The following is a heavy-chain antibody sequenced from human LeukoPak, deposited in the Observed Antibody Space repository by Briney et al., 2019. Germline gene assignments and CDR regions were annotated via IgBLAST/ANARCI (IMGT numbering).Heavy chain of an antibody. J-gene: IGHJ3*02. CDR1: GFTFSSYS. D-gene: IGHD3-9*01. V-gene: IGHV3-23*01. CDR3: AKATRGEYYDILTGSPSGAFDI. CDR2: ISGSGGST. Sequence: GGSLRLSCAASGFTFSSYSMNWVRQAPGKGLEWVSAISGSGGSTYYADSVKGRFTISRDNSKNTLYLQMNSLRAEDTAVYYCAKATRGEYYDILTGSPSGAFDIWGQGTMVTVSS.